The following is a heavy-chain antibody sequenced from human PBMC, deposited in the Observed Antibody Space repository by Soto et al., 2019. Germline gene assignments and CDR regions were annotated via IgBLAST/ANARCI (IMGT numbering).Heavy chain of an antibody. CDR2: IYYSGST. CDR3: ARDRPDGCRLDP. V-gene: IGHV4-30-4*01. J-gene: IGHJ5*02. D-gene: IGHD6-19*01. CDR1: GGSISSGDYY. Sequence: PSETLSLTCTVSGGSISSGDYYWSWIRQPPGKGLEWIGYIYYSGSTYYNPSLKSRVTISVDTSKNQFSLRLSSVTAADTAVYYCARDRPDGCRLDPWGQGTLVTVSS.